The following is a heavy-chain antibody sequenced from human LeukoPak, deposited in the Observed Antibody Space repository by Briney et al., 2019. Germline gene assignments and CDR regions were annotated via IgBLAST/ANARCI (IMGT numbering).Heavy chain of an antibody. D-gene: IGHD2-2*02. CDR2: ISSSSSTI. J-gene: IGHJ5*02. CDR3: ARGEVVPAAIQGWFDP. Sequence: GSLRLSCAASGFTFSSYSMNWVRQAPGKGLEWVSYISSSSSTIYYADSVKGRFTISRDNAKNSLYLQMNSLRAEDTAVYYCARGEVVPAAIQGWFDPWGQGTLVTVSS. V-gene: IGHV3-48*04. CDR1: GFTFSSYS.